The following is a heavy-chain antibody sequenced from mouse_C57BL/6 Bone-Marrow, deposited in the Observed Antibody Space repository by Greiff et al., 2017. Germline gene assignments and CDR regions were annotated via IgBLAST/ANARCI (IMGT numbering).Heavy chain of an antibody. V-gene: IGHV1-64*01. D-gene: IGHD2-4*01. J-gene: IGHJ4*01. CDR1: GYTFTNYW. CDR3: ARSYDYDDDTMDY. CDR2: MHPNGGSP. Sequence: VQLQQPGAELVKPGASVKLSCKASGYTFTNYWMHWVKQRPGQGLEWIGMMHPNGGSPDYNEKFKSEATLSVDKSSRTAYMELSSLTSEDSAVDYCARSYDYDDDTMDYWGQGTSVTVSS.